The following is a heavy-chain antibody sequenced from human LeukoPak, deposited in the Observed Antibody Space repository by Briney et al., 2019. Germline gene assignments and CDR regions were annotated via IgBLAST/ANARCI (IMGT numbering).Heavy chain of an antibody. D-gene: IGHD1-1*01. CDR1: GYTFTAYY. Sequence: ASVKVSCKASGYTFTAYYMHWVRQAPGQGLEWMGWINPNSGGTNYSQKFQGRVTMTRDTSITTAYMELSRLTSDDTAVYYCASHRGTTYYMDVWGKGTTVTISS. CDR2: INPNSGGT. CDR3: ASHRGTTYYMDV. J-gene: IGHJ6*03. V-gene: IGHV1-2*02.